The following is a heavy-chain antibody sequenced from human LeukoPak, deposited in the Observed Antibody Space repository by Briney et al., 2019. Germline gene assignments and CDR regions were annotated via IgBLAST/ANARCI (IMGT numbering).Heavy chain of an antibody. V-gene: IGHV3-30*18. CDR3: AKARGSYTLYYYYGMGV. CDR1: GFTFSSYG. D-gene: IGHD1-26*01. J-gene: IGHJ6*02. Sequence: GGSLRLSCAASGFTFSSYGMHWVRQAPGKGLEWVAVISYDGSNKYYADSVKGRFTISRDNSKNTLYLQMNSLRAEDTAVYYCAKARGSYTLYYYYGMGVWGQGTTVTVSS. CDR2: ISYDGSNK.